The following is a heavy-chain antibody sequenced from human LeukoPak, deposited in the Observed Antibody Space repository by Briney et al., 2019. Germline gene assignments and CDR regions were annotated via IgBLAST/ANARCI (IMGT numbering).Heavy chain of an antibody. V-gene: IGHV1-69*05. CDR2: IIPIFGTA. Sequence: GASVKVSCKASGGTFSSYAISWVRQVPGQGLEWMGGIIPIFGTANYAQKFQGRVTITTDESTSTAYMELSSLRSEDTAVYYCARVLLERRNYYYYYMDVWGKGTTVTVSS. CDR3: ARVLLERRNYYYYYMDV. D-gene: IGHD1-20*01. J-gene: IGHJ6*03. CDR1: GGTFSSYA.